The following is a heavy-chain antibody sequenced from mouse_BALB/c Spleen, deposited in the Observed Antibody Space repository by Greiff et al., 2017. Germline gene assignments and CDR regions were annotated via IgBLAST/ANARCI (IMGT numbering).Heavy chain of an antibody. CDR1: GFTFNTYA. V-gene: IGHV10-3*03. CDR2: IRSKSNNYAT. CDR3: VRGGYGNYSYYAMDY. D-gene: IGHD2-10*02. Sequence: EVQGVESGGGLVQPKGSLKLSCAASGFTFNTYAMHWVCQAPGKGLEWVARIRSKSNNYATYYADSVKDRFTISRDDSQSMLYLQMNNLKTEDTAMYYCVRGGYGNYSYYAMDYWGQGTSVTVSS. J-gene: IGHJ4*01.